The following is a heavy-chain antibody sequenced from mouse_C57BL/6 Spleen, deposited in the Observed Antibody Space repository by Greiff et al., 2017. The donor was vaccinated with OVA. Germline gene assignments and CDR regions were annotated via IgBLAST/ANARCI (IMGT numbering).Heavy chain of an antibody. CDR2: IDPSDSET. CDR1: GYTFTSYW. Sequence: QVQLQQPGAELVRPGSSVKLSCKASGYTFTSYWMHWVKQRPIQGLEWIGNIDPSDSETHYNQKFKDKATLTVDKSSSTAYMQLSSLTSDDSAVYYCARRGYSLAYWGQGTLVTVSA. D-gene: IGHD2-3*01. CDR3: ARRGYSLAY. J-gene: IGHJ3*01. V-gene: IGHV1-52*01.